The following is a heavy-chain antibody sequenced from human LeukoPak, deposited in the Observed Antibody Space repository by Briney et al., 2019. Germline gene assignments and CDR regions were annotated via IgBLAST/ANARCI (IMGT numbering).Heavy chain of an antibody. J-gene: IGHJ4*02. D-gene: IGHD3-22*01. CDR2: IRYDGSNK. V-gene: IGHV3-30*02. Sequence: GGSLRLSCAASGFTFSSYGMHWVRQAPGKGLEWVAFIRYDGSNKYYADSVKGRFTISRDNSKNTLYLQMNSLRAEDTAVYYCAKTVRIVVVPPFDYWGQGTLVTVSS. CDR3: AKTVRIVVVPPFDY. CDR1: GFTFSSYG.